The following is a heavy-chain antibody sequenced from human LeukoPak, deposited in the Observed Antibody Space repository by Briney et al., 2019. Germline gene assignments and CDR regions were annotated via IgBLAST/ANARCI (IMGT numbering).Heavy chain of an antibody. CDR2: ISWNSGRI. CDR3: AKGQLPRQYYYYGMDV. Sequence: GRSLRLSCAASGFTFDDHAMHWVRQAPGKGLEWVSGISWNSGRIGYADSVRGRFTISRDNAKNSLYLQMNSLRAEDTALYYCAKGQLPRQYYYYGMDVWGQGTTVTVSS. V-gene: IGHV3-9*01. D-gene: IGHD2-2*01. J-gene: IGHJ6*02. CDR1: GFTFDDHA.